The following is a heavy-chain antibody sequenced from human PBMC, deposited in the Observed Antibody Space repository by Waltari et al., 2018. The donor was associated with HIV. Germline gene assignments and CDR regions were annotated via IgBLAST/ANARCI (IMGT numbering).Heavy chain of an antibody. CDR3: ARAREWELLYPIDY. D-gene: IGHD1-26*01. CDR2: INTNTGNP. CDR1: AYTFINYA. Sequence: VQLVQSGSELKNPGASVKVSCTASAYTFINYAMNWVRKAPGQGLEWKGWINTNTGNPTYAQGFTGRFVFSLDTSVSTAYLQISSLKTEDTAVYYCARAREWELLYPIDYWGQGTLVTVS. J-gene: IGHJ4*02. V-gene: IGHV7-4-1*02.